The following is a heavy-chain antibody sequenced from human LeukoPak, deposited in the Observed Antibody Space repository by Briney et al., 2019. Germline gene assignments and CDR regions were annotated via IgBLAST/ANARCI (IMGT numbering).Heavy chain of an antibody. D-gene: IGHD3-3*01. CDR1: GFTFSSYS. CDR2: ISSSSSYI. J-gene: IGHJ4*02. CDR3: ARDSTIFGVVPRPFDY. V-gene: IGHV3-21*01. Sequence: GGSLRLSCAASGFTFSSYSMNWVRQAPGKGLEWVSSISSSSSYIYYADSVKGRFTISRDHAKNSLYLQMNSLRAEDTAVYYCARDSTIFGVVPRPFDYWGQGTLVTVSS.